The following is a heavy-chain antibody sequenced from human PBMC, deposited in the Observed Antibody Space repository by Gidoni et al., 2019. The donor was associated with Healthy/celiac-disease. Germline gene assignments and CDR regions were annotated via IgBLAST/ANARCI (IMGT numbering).Heavy chain of an antibody. D-gene: IGHD2-15*01. CDR3: ARGYCSGGSCYDY. V-gene: IGHV4-30-4*01. J-gene: IGHJ4*02. CDR2: IYYSGST. CDR1: GGSLSSGDYS. Sequence: QVQLQESGPGLVKPSQTLSLTCTVSGGSLSSGDYSWSWIRQPTGKCLEWIGYIYYSGSTYYNPSRKSRVTISVDTSKNQFSLKLSSVNAADTAVYYCARGYCSGGSCYDYWGQGTLVTVSS.